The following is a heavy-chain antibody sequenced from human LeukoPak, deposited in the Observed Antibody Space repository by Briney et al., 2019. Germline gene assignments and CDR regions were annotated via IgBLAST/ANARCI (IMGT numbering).Heavy chain of an antibody. CDR3: ARASRDGYNQNFDH. V-gene: IGHV5-51*01. CDR2: IYPGGSET. Sequence: GESLKISCQGLGYSFSSYRNAWVRQRPGKGLEWMGIIYPGGSETRYDPSFQGQVTISADSSTSTAYLQWSSLRASDTAMYYCARASRDGYNQNFDHWGQGTLVTVSS. D-gene: IGHD5-24*01. J-gene: IGHJ4*02. CDR1: GYSFSSYR.